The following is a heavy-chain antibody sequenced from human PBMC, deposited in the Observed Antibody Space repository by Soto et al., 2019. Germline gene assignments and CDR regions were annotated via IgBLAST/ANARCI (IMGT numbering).Heavy chain of an antibody. V-gene: IGHV1-58*02. J-gene: IGHJ6*02. CDR3: AAGKVVPAAIYYYYYYGMDV. Sequence: QMQLVQSGPEVKKPGTSVKVSCKASGFTFTSSAMQWVRQARGQRLEWIGWIVVGSGNTNYAQKFQERVTITRDMSTSTAYMELSSRRSEDTAVYYCAAGKVVPAAIYYYYYYGMDVWGQGTTVTVSS. D-gene: IGHD2-2*02. CDR1: GFTFTSSA. CDR2: IVVGSGNT.